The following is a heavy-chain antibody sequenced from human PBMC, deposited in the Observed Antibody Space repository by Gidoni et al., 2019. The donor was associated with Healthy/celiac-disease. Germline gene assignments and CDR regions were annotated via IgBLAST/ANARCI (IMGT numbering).Heavy chain of an antibody. V-gene: IGHV3-23*01. Sequence: EVQLLESGGGLVQSGGSLRLSCAAPGFTFSSYAMSWVRQAPGKGLEWVSASSGSGGSTYYADSVKGRFTISRDNSKNTLYLQMNSLRAEDTAVYYCAKDPYGDYPNWFDPWGQGTLVTVSS. J-gene: IGHJ5*02. CDR2: SSGSGGST. D-gene: IGHD4-17*01. CDR3: AKDPYGDYPNWFDP. CDR1: GFTFSSYA.